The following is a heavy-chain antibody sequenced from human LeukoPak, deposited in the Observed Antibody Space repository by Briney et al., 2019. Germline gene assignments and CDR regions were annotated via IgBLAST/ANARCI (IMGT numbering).Heavy chain of an antibody. CDR3: ARSGGLWLLTYYFDY. D-gene: IGHD3-22*01. CDR2: IYYSGST. CDR1: GGSITSSSYY. V-gene: IGHV4-39*07. J-gene: IGHJ4*02. Sequence: PSETLSLTCTVSGGSITSSSYYWGWIRQPPGKGLEWIGSIYYSGSTYYNPSLKSRVTISVDTSKNQLSLKLSSVTAADTAVYFCARSGGLWLLTYYFDYWGQGTLVTVSS.